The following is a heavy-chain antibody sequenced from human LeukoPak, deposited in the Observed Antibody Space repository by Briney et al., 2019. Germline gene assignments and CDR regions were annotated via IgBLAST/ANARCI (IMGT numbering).Heavy chain of an antibody. CDR2: ISWDSGAI. J-gene: IGHJ4*02. Sequence: GGSLRLSCAASGFTFSGFAMHWVRQAPGKGLEWVSGISWDSGAIGYADSVKGRFTISRDNAKNSLYLQMNSLRPEDTALYSCAKDFRGNHYFDYWGQGTLVTVSS. D-gene: IGHD5-12*01. CDR1: GFTFSGFA. CDR3: AKDFRGNHYFDY. V-gene: IGHV3-9*01.